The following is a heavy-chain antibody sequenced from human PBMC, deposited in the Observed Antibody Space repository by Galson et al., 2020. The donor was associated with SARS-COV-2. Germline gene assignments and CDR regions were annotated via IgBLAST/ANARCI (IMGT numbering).Heavy chain of an antibody. V-gene: IGHV4-39*07. D-gene: IGHD2-8*01. Sequence: SETLSLTCTVSGGSVSSSSYYWSWVRQPPGKGLEWIGSTYTSGSTNYNPSLKSRVTISVDTSKNQFSMKLSSVTAADTAVYFCTRDMVWGGNYYYMDVWGKGTTITISS. CDR3: TRDMVWGGNYYYMDV. J-gene: IGHJ6*03. CDR2: TYTSGST. CDR1: GGSVSSSSYY.